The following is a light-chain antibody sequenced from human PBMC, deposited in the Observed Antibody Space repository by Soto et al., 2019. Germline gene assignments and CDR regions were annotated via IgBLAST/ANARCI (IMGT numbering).Light chain of an antibody. CDR1: QGISSY. CDR2: AAS. Sequence: DIQLTQSPSFLSASVGDRVTITCRASQGISSYLAWYQQKPGKAPKLLLYAASTLQSGVPSRFSGSGSGTEFTLTISSLELEDFATYYCQQYDNLPSFGQGTRLEIK. V-gene: IGKV1-9*01. CDR3: QQYDNLPS. J-gene: IGKJ5*01.